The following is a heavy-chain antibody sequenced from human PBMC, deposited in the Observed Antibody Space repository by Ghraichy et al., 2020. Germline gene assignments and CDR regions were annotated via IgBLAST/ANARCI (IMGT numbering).Heavy chain of an antibody. CDR1: GFTFSSYG. V-gene: IGHV3-33*01. Sequence: LSLTCAASGFTFSSYGMHWVRQAPGKGLEWVAVIWYDGSNKYYADSVKGRFTISRDNSKNTLYLQMNSLRAEDTAVYYCARGGPGYSSSWYEEHWFDPWGQGTLVTVSS. D-gene: IGHD6-13*01. CDR3: ARGGPGYSSSWYEEHWFDP. CDR2: IWYDGSNK. J-gene: IGHJ5*02.